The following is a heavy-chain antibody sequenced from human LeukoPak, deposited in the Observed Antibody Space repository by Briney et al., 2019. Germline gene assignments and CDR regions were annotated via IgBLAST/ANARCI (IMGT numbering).Heavy chain of an antibody. CDR3: AKSEQLSSFDY. Sequence: GGSLRLSCAASGFAFSTYSMHWVRQAPGKGLEWLALISSDGSNENFADSVKGRFTISRDNSKNTLYLQMNSLRAEDTAVYYCAKSEQLSSFDYWGQGTLVTVSS. D-gene: IGHD1-14*01. CDR1: GFAFSTYS. CDR2: ISSDGSNE. J-gene: IGHJ4*02. V-gene: IGHV3-30*01.